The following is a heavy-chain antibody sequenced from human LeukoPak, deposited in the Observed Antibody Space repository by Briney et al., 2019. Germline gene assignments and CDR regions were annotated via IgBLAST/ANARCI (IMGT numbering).Heavy chain of an antibody. CDR1: GYTFTGYY. V-gene: IGHV1-2*02. Sequence: ASVKVSCKASGYTFTGYYMHWVRQAPGQGLEWMGWINPNSGGTNYAQKFQGRVTMARDTSISTAYMELSRLRSDDTAVYYCARSENYVLRFLEWGVIDYWGQGTLVTVSS. CDR3: ARSENYVLRFLEWGVIDY. J-gene: IGHJ4*02. CDR2: INPNSGGT. D-gene: IGHD3-3*01.